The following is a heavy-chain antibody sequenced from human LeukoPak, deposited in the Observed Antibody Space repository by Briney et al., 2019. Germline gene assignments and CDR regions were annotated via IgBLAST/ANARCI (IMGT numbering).Heavy chain of an antibody. CDR1: GFTFSSYA. CDR3: ASLVRGVIPFDY. CDR2: ISYGGSNK. D-gene: IGHD3-10*01. V-gene: IGHV3-30-3*01. J-gene: IGHJ4*02. Sequence: PGRSLRLSCAASGFTFSSYAMHWVRQAPGKGLEWVAVISYGGSNKYYADSVKGRFTISRDNSKNTLYLQMNSLRAEDTAVYYCASLVRGVIPFDYWGQGTLVTVSS.